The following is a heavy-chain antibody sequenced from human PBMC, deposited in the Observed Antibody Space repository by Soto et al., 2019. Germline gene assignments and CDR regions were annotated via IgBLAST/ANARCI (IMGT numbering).Heavy chain of an antibody. V-gene: IGHV1-69*11. CDR2: IIPILGTA. CDR1: GGTFSSYA. CDR3: ATYIEMATILLDY. Sequence: QVXXXXSXXEVKKPGSSVKVSCKASGGTFSSYAISWVRQAPGQGLEWMGGIIPILGTANYAQKFQGRVTITADESMSTAYMELSSLRSEDTAVYYCATYIEMATILLDYWGQGTLVTVSS. J-gene: IGHJ4*02. D-gene: IGHD5-12*01.